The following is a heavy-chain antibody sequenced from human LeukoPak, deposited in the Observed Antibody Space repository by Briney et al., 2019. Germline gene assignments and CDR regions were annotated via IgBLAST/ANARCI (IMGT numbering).Heavy chain of an antibody. CDR2: ITCTGGST. Sequence: GASLRLSCAASGFTFSSYAMSWVRQAPGKGLEWVSAITCTGGSTHYADSVKGRFTISRDNSKNTLYLQMNSLRAEDTAVYYFAKHSGSYLYYFDYWGQGTLVTVSS. V-gene: IGHV3-23*01. D-gene: IGHD1-26*01. J-gene: IGHJ4*02. CDR1: GFTFSSYA. CDR3: AKHSGSYLYYFDY.